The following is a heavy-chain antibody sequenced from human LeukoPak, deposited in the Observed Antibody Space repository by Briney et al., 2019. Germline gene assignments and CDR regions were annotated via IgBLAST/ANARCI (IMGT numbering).Heavy chain of an antibody. D-gene: IGHD3-16*01. V-gene: IGHV1-2*06. J-gene: IGHJ6*03. CDR1: GYTFTGYY. Sequence: ASVKVSCKTSGYTFTGYYIHWVRQAPGQGLEWMGRINPNSGGTNYAQKFQGRVTMTRDTSISTAYMELSRLRSDDTAVYYCARDYGPLQSTFYYMDVWDKGTTVTVSS. CDR3: ARDYGPLQSTFYYMDV. CDR2: INPNSGGT.